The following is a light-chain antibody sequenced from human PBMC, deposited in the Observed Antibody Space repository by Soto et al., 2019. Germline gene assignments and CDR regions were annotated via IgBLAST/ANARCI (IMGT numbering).Light chain of an antibody. J-gene: IGKJ4*01. CDR3: QQSYSAPPLT. V-gene: IGKV1-39*01. CDR1: QNIGIF. CDR2: GAS. Sequence: DIQMTQSPSSLSASVGDRVTITCRASQNIGIFLNWYHQKPGRAPNLLIYGASTLQNGVPSRFSGSGSGTDFSLTISSLQPEDFGTYYCQQSYSAPPLTFGAGTKVDIK.